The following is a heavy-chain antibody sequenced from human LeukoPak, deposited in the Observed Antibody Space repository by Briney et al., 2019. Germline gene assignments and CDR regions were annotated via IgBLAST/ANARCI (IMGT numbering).Heavy chain of an antibody. CDR3: ARDQRYCSSSSCPWEPFDY. Sequence: GSLRLSCAASGFTFSRDWMSWVRQAPGKGLEWVAKINQDGSQKYYVDSVKGRFTISRDNAKNSLYLQMNSLRAEDTAVYYCARDQRYCSSSSCPWEPFDYWGQGTLVTVSS. D-gene: IGHD2-2*01. CDR2: INQDGSQK. CDR1: GFTFSRDW. J-gene: IGHJ4*02. V-gene: IGHV3-7*05.